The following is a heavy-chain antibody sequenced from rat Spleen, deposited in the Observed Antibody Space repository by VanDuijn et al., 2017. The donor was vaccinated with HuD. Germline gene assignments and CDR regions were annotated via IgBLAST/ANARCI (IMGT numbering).Heavy chain of an antibody. Sequence: EVQLVESGGGLVQPGRSLKLSCAASGFTFSNYGMHWIRQAPTKGLEWVATINYDGRSTFYRDSVRDRFTISRDNAKSILYLQMDNLKSEDTATYYCTTDTFYDGTYYPGGFDYWGQGVMVTVSS. V-gene: IGHV5-19*01. D-gene: IGHD1-12*02. J-gene: IGHJ2*01. CDR2: INYDGRST. CDR1: GFTFSNYG. CDR3: TTDTFYDGTYYPGGFDY.